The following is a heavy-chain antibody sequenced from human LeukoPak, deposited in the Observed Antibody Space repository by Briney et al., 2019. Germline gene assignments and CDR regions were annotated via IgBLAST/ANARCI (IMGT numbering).Heavy chain of an antibody. Sequence: PGGSLRLSCAASGFTFSNYGMHWVRQAPGKGLEWVAFVRYDGTNEYYADSVKGRFTISRDNAKNSLYLQMNSLRAEDTAVYYCASQDYGDFDYWGQGTLVTVSS. CDR2: VRYDGTNE. CDR1: GFTFSNYG. J-gene: IGHJ4*02. V-gene: IGHV3-30*02. D-gene: IGHD4-17*01. CDR3: ASQDYGDFDY.